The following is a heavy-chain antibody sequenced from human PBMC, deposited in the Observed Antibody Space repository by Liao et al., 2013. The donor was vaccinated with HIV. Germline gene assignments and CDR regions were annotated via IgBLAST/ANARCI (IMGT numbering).Heavy chain of an antibody. CDR3: ARGQYQLLRGLDY. Sequence: QLQLQESGPGLVKPSETLSLICTVSGGSISSSSYYWGWIRQPPGKGLEWIGSIYYIGSTNYNPSLKSRVTISVDTSKNQFSLKLSSVTAADTAVYYCARGQYQLLRGLDYWGQGTLVTVSS. J-gene: IGHJ4*02. V-gene: IGHV4-39*07. CDR2: IYYIGST. D-gene: IGHD2-2*01. CDR1: GGSISSSSYY.